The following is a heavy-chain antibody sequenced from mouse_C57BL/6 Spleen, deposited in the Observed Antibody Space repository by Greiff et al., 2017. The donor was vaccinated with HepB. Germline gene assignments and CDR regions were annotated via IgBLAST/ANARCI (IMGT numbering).Heavy chain of an antibody. CDR3: ARGLRREYFDY. V-gene: IGHV1-80*01. CDR1: GYAFSSYW. D-gene: IGHD2-4*01. Sequence: QVQLKESGAELVKPGASVKISCKASGYAFSSYWMNWVKQRPGKGLEWIGQIYPGDGDTNYNGKFKGKATLTADKSSSTAYMQLSSLTSEDSAVYFCARGLRREYFDYWGQGTTLTVSS. CDR2: IYPGDGDT. J-gene: IGHJ2*01.